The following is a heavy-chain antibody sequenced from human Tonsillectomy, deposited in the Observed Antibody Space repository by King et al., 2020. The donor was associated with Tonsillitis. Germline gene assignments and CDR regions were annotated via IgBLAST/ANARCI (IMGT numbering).Heavy chain of an antibody. CDR1: GFTFSRYV. J-gene: IGHJ4*02. Sequence: VQLVESGGGVVQPGRSLRLSCADSGFTFSRYVIHWVRQAPGKGLEWVAIISYDGSNENYADSVKGRFTISRDNSKNTLYLQMNSLRAEDTAVYYCARAHSSRWLYYFDYWGQGTLVTVSS. CDR3: ARAHSSRWLYYFDY. V-gene: IGHV3-30*04. CDR2: ISYDGSNE. D-gene: IGHD6-13*01.